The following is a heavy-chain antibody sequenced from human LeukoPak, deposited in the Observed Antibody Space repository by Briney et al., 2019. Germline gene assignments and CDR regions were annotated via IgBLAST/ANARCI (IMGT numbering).Heavy chain of an antibody. CDR2: ISAYNGNT. CDR1: GCTFTSYG. V-gene: IGHV1-18*01. Sequence: ASVKVSCKASGCTFTSYGISWVRQAPGQGLEWMGWISAYNGNTNYAQKLQGRVTMTTDTSTSTVYMELRSLRSDDTAVYYCAREPLPPNSVVVPAATRNWFDPWGQGTLVTVSS. CDR3: AREPLPPNSVVVPAATRNWFDP. D-gene: IGHD2-2*01. J-gene: IGHJ5*02.